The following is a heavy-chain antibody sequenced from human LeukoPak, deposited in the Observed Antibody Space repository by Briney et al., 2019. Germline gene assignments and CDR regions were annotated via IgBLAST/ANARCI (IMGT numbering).Heavy chain of an antibody. V-gene: IGHV4-61*02. CDR2: IYTSGST. Sequence: PSETLSLTCTVSGGSISSGSYYWSWIRQPAGKGLEWIGRIYTSGSTNYNPSLKSRVTISVDTSKNQFSLKLSSVTAADTAVYYCARETIAAAALKGGNWFDPWGQGTLATVSS. D-gene: IGHD6-13*01. J-gene: IGHJ5*02. CDR3: ARETIAAAALKGGNWFDP. CDR1: GGSISSGSYY.